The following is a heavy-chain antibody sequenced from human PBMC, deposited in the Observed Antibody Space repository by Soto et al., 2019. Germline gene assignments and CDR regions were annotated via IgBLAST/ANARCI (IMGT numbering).Heavy chain of an antibody. J-gene: IGHJ4*02. CDR1: GFTFSSHA. D-gene: IGHD6-13*01. CDR2: ISGSGGYT. CDR3: AKDKSPYSSSWFGFDY. V-gene: IGHV3-23*01. Sequence: PGGSLSLSCAASGFTFSSHAMRWVRRAPGKGLEWVSVISGSGGYTYHADSVKGRFTISRDNSKNTLYLQMNSLRAEDTAVYYCAKDKSPYSSSWFGFDYWGQGSLVTVSS.